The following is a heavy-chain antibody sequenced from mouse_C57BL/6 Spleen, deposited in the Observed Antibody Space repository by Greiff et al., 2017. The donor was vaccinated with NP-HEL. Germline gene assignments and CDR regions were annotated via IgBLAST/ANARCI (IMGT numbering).Heavy chain of an antibody. Sequence: QVQLQQPGAELVKPGASVKLSCKASGYTFTSYWMHWVKQRPGQGLEWIGMIHPNSGSTNYNEKFKSKATLTVDKSSSTAYMQLSSLTSEDSAVYYCASQYYGSYWYFDVWGTGTTVTVSS. V-gene: IGHV1-64*01. CDR3: ASQYYGSYWYFDV. CDR1: GYTFTSYW. J-gene: IGHJ1*03. D-gene: IGHD1-1*01. CDR2: IHPNSGST.